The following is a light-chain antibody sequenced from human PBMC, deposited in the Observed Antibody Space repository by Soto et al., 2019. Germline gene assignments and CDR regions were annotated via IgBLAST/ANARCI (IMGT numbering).Light chain of an antibody. CDR3: QHYNNWPPWT. V-gene: IGKV3-15*01. J-gene: IGKJ1*01. CDR2: GAS. Sequence: EIVMTQSPATLSLSPGERATLSCRASQSIRSNLAWYQQKPGQAPRLLMYGASTRATGVPARFSGSGSGTEFTLIINSLRSEDFSVYYCQHYNNWPPWTFGQGTKVEIK. CDR1: QSIRSN.